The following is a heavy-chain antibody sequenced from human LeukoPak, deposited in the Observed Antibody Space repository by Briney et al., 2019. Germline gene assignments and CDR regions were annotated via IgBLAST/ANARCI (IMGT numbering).Heavy chain of an antibody. CDR1: GGSFSGYY. CDR3: ATFTVAGRDP. J-gene: IGHJ5*02. V-gene: IGHV4-34*01. CDR2: INHSGST. Sequence: SEPLSLTCAVYGGSFSGYYWSWIRQPPGKGLEWIGEINHSGSTNYNPSLKRRVTISVETSKKQFFLKLISVTAADTAVYYCATFTVAGRDPWGQGTPVTVSS. D-gene: IGHD6-19*01.